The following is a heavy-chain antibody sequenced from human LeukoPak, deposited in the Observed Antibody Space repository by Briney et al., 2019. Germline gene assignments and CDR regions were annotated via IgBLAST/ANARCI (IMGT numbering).Heavy chain of an antibody. CDR3: ARGYGYSYNDY. D-gene: IGHD5-18*01. CDR1: RGTFSSYA. V-gene: IGHV1-69*01. CDR2: IIPIFGTA. Sequence: GASVKVSCKASRGTFSSYAISWVRQAPGQGLDWMGGIIPIFGTANYAQKFQGRVTITADESTSTAYMELSSLRSEDTAVYYCARGYGYSYNDYWGQGTLVTVSS. J-gene: IGHJ4*02.